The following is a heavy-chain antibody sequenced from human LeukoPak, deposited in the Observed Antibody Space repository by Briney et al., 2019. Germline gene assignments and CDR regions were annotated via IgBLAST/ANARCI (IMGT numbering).Heavy chain of an antibody. CDR2: IYSDGST. D-gene: IGHD3-22*01. CDR1: GFTVSSNY. CDR3: TRDPVSYDDDSSGSRWGAFDI. Sequence: GGSLRLSCAVSGFTVSSNYISWVRQAPGKGLEWVSVIYSDGSTYYADSVRGRFTISRDNSKNTVYLQMNTVRAEDTAVYYCTRDPVSYDDDSSGSRWGAFDIWGQGTMVTISS. V-gene: IGHV3-66*01. J-gene: IGHJ3*02.